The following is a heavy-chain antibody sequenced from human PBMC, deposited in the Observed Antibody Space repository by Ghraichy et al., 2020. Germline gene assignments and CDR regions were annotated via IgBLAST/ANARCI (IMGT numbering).Heavy chain of an antibody. V-gene: IGHV3-48*03. Sequence: GGSLRLSCAASGFTFSAYEMNWVRQAPGKGPEWLSYISSSGSTIYYADSVKGRFTISRDNAKNSLYLQMNSLRAEDTATYYCTRDRAHGSGSWGGFDPWGQGTVVTVSS. J-gene: IGHJ5*02. CDR1: GFTFSAYE. CDR3: TRDRAHGSGSWGGFDP. D-gene: IGHD3-10*01. CDR2: ISSSGSTI.